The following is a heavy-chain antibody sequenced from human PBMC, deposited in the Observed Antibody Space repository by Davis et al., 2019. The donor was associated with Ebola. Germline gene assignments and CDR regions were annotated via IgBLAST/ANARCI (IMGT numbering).Heavy chain of an antibody. D-gene: IGHD1-1*01. V-gene: IGHV6-1*01. J-gene: IGHJ4*02. CDR2: TYYNSKWYN. CDR1: GDSVSSGG. CDR3: ARGWLRTGFDY. Sequence: HSQTPSLTCAISGDSVSSGGWNWIRPSPSRGLEWPGRTYYNSKWYNDYAVSVKSRITINPDTSKNQFSLHLNSVTPGDTAVYYCARGWLRTGFDYWGQGTLVTVSS.